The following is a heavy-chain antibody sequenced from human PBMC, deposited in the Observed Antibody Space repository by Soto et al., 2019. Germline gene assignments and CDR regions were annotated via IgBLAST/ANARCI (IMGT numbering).Heavy chain of an antibody. CDR3: ARGESSYYDSSGYWPEV. CDR2: INPNSGGT. J-gene: IGHJ6*02. Sequence: ASVKVSCKASGYTFTGYYMHWVRQAPGQGLEWMGWINPNSGGTNYAQKFQGWVTMTRDTSISTAYMELSRLRSDDTAVYYCARGESSYYDSSGYWPEVWGQGTTVTVSS. V-gene: IGHV1-2*04. D-gene: IGHD3-22*01. CDR1: GYTFTGYY.